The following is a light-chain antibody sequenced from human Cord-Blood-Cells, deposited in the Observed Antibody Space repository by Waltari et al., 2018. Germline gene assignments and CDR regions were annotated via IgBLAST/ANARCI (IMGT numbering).Light chain of an antibody. V-gene: IGKV3-15*01. CDR1: QSVGTN. J-gene: IGKJ4*01. CDR2: GAS. Sequence: EIVMTQSPATLSVSPGERATLPCRPSQSVGTNLAWYQQKPGQAPRLRIYGASTRATGIPARFSGSGSGTEFTLTISSLQSEDFAVYYCQQYNNWPLTFGGGTKVEIK. CDR3: QQYNNWPLT.